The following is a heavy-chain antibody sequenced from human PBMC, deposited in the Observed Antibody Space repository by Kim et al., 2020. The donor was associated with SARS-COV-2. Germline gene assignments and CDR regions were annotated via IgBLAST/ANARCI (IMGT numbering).Heavy chain of an antibody. V-gene: IGHV3-23*01. CDR3: AKRGHSSVWPNWYFDL. D-gene: IGHD6-25*01. Sequence: GGSLRLSCEASGCTFSNYGMSWVLQAPVKGLEGVFGITKNGTNMYYASSVRGRFTIYRDKSRNTLYLQINSLRADDPAVYYCAKRGHSSVWPNWYFDLWGRGTLVTVS. CDR2: ITKNGTNM. J-gene: IGHJ2*01. CDR1: GCTFSNYG.